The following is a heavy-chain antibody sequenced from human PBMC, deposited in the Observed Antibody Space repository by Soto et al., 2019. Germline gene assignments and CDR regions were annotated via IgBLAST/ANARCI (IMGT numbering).Heavy chain of an antibody. CDR2: ISGSGGST. D-gene: IGHD3-16*01. J-gene: IGHJ6*02. CDR3: AKDGGVGKHYYYGMDV. Sequence: GGSLRLSCAASGFTFSSYAMSWVRQAPGKGLEWVSAISGSGGSTYYADSVKGRITISRDNSKNTLYLQMNSLRAEDTAVYYCAKDGGVGKHYYYGMDVWGQGTTVTVSS. CDR1: GFTFSSYA. V-gene: IGHV3-23*01.